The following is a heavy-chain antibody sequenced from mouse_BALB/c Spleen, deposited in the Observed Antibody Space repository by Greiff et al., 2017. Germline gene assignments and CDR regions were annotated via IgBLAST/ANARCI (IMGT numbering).Heavy chain of an antibody. Sequence: EVMLVESGGGLVQPGGSLKLSCAASGFTFSSYTMSWVRQTPEKRLEWVAYISNGGGSTYYPDTVKGRFTISRDNAKNTLYLQMSSLKSEDTAMYYCASGLPWFAYWGQGTLVTVSA. CDR2: ISNGGGST. CDR1: GFTFSSYT. V-gene: IGHV5-12-2*01. CDR3: ASGLPWFAY. J-gene: IGHJ3*01. D-gene: IGHD2-10*01.